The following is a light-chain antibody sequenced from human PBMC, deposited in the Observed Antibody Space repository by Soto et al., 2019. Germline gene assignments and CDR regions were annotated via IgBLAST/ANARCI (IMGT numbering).Light chain of an antibody. V-gene: IGKV3-20*01. CDR3: QQYSGSPRT. J-gene: IGKJ1*01. CDR2: GAS. CDR1: QSVGSY. Sequence: EIVLTQSPGTLSLSPGERATLSCRASQSVGSYLAWYQQKPGQAPRLLIYGASSRATDIPDRFSGSGSGTDFTLTISRLEPEDFAVYYCQQYSGSPRTFGQGTKVEIK.